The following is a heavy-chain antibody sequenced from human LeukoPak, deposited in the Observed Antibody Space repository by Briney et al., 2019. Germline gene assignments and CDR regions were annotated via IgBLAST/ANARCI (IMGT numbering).Heavy chain of an antibody. V-gene: IGHV1-69*04. Sequence: SVKVSXKASGDTFSRNTISWVRQAPGQGLEWMGRSIPILDMANYAQKFQGRVTITADKSTSTAYMELSSLRSEDTAVYYCARDGGAALSLDIWGQGTMVTVSS. CDR1: GDTFSRNT. CDR3: ARDGGAALSLDI. D-gene: IGHD3-16*01. J-gene: IGHJ3*02. CDR2: SIPILDMA.